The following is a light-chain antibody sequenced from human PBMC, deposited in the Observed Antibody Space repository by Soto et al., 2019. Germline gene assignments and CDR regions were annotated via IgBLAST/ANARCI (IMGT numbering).Light chain of an antibody. Sequence: EIVMAQSPATLSVSPGERVTLSCRASQSVSSSYLTWHQQKPGQAPRLLIYGASTRATSIPARFSGSGSGTEFTLTISSLQSEDFAVYCCQQYNNWPGTFGQGTKVDIK. V-gene: IGKV3D-15*01. CDR3: QQYNNWPGT. CDR2: GAS. CDR1: QSVSSSY. J-gene: IGKJ1*01.